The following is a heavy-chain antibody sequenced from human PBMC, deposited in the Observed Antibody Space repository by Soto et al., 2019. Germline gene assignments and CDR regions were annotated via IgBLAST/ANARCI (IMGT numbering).Heavy chain of an antibody. CDR2: IYHSGST. CDR3: ARPERPSSGWYRTGWFDP. J-gene: IGHJ5*02. D-gene: IGHD6-13*01. Sequence: PSETLSLTCAFSCGSIISSNWWSWVRQPPGKGLEWIGEIYHSGSTNYNPSLKSRVTISVDKSKNQFSLKLSSVTAADTAVYYCARPERPSSGWYRTGWFDPWGQGTLVTVSS. CDR1: CGSIISSNW. V-gene: IGHV4-4*02.